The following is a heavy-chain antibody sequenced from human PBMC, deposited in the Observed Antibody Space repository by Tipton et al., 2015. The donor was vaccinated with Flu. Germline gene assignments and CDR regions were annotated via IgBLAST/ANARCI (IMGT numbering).Heavy chain of an antibody. CDR3: AGRDYSNYVSDPKSRFVP. D-gene: IGHD4-11*01. CDR2: IFRTWST. V-gene: IGHV4-38-2*02. Sequence: TLSLTCTISGDSISSNYYWGWIRQPPGKGLVWIGKIFRTWSTYRNPALKSRVTIAKDTSTNQFSLKVFSVTAADTAVYYCAGRDYSNYVSDPKSRFVPWGQRILVSVSS. J-gene: IGHJ5*02. CDR1: GDSISSNYY.